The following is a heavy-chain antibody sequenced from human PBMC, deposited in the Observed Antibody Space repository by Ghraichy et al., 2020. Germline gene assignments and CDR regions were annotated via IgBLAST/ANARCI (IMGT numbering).Heavy chain of an antibody. CDR1: GGSLSHYY. V-gene: IGHV4-59*01. J-gene: IGHJ4*02. CDR2: IYYSGAT. D-gene: IGHD3-10*01. Sequence: SETLSLTCSVSGGSLSHYYWSWIRQSPETGLEWIGFIYYSGATHYNPSLKSRVTISVDTSKNQFSLTLTSVTAADTAVYYCARHRDGWDLDYWGRGTLVTVSS. CDR3: ARHRDGWDLDY.